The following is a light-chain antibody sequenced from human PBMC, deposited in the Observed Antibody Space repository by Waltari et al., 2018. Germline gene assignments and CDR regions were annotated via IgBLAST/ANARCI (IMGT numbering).Light chain of an antibody. V-gene: IGKV2-30*02. J-gene: IGKJ4*01. CDR3: MQHSYWPLT. Sequence: DVVMTQSPLSLPVTLGQPASISCTSSQSLSRGDGNTFLNWFQHRPGQSPRRLIYKVSNRDSGVPDRFSGSGSGTDFTLKISRVEAEDVGVYYCMQHSYWPLTFGGGTKVEIK. CDR2: KVS. CDR1: QSLSRGDGNTF.